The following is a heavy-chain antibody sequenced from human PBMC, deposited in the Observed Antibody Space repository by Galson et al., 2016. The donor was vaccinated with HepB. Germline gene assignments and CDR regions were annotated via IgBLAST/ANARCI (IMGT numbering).Heavy chain of an antibody. CDR3: ARSALEYSGSPRSFDY. J-gene: IGHJ4*02. Sequence: SLRLSCAASGLTFSNYAMSWVRQAPGKGLEWVSTISTSGDRTYCAVSVKGRFTISRDNSKDTLYLQMNSLKTSDTALYFCARSALEYSGSPRSFDYWGQGTLVTVSS. CDR2: ISTSGDRT. CDR1: GLTFSNYA. D-gene: IGHD5-12*01. V-gene: IGHV3-23*01.